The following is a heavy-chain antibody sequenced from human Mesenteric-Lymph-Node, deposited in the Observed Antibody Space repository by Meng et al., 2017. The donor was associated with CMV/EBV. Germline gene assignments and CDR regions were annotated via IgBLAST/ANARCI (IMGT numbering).Heavy chain of an antibody. CDR3: ARDLSPRGYDPTPGY. CDR1: GFTFSDYC. V-gene: IGHV3-11*01. J-gene: IGHJ4*02. Sequence: GESLKISCAASGFTFSDYCMSWIRQAPGKGLEWVSYITSSGTTIYYAASVRGRFTISRDNAKNSLYLQMNSLRAEDTAVYFCARDLSPRGYDPTPGYWGQGTLVTVSS. CDR2: ITSSGTTI. D-gene: IGHD5-12*01.